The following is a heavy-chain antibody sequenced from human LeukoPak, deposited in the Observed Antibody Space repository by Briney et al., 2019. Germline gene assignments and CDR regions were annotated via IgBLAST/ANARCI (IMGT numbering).Heavy chain of an antibody. D-gene: IGHD4-17*01. CDR1: GDSVSSNSPA. V-gene: IGHV6-1*01. CDR3: ARELGAFDT. CDR2: TYYRSKWYN. J-gene: IGHJ5*02. Sequence: SQTLSLTCAISGDSVSSNSPAWNCIRQSPSRGLEWLGRTYYRSKWYNDYAVSVKSRITINPDTSNNQLSLQLNSVTPEDTAVYYCARELGAFDTWGQGTLVTVSP.